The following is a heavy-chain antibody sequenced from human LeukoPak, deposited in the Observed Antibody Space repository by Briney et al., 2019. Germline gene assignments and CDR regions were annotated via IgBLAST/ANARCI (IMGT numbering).Heavy chain of an antibody. J-gene: IGHJ4*02. D-gene: IGHD2-15*01. Sequence: ASAKVSCKASGGTFSSDAISWVRQAPGQWLEWMGGIIPIFGTANYAQKFQGRVTITADESTSTAYMELSSLRSEDTAVYYCARANQIGAARPFDYWGQGTLVTVSS. CDR1: GGTFSSDA. CDR3: ARANQIGAARPFDY. CDR2: IIPIFGTA. V-gene: IGHV1-69*13.